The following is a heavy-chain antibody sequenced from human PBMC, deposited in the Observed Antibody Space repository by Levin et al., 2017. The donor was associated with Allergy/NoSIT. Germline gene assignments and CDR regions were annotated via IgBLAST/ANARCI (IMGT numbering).Heavy chain of an antibody. Sequence: SETLSLTCTVSGTSMSSYYWTWIRQPPGGELEWIGYAYDSGSTNYNPSLKSRVTISVDTSKNQFSLQLTSVTAADTAVYYWGSGTGDKRRRSWYFDLWGRGTLVTVSS. CDR3: GSGTGDKRRRSWYFDL. CDR2: AYDSGST. CDR1: GTSMSSYY. D-gene: IGHD7-27*01. J-gene: IGHJ2*01. V-gene: IGHV4-59*01.